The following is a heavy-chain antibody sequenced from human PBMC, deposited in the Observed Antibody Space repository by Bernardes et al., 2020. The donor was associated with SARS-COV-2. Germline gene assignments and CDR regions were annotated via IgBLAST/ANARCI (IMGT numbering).Heavy chain of an antibody. CDR3: ARGPADYYGSGSYYRRGMDV. CDR2: IDRSGIT. Sequence: SETLSLTCAVYGGSFSGYYWSWIRQPPGKGLEGFGEIDRSGITNYNPSLKSRVTISVDTSRNQFSLKLSSVTAADTAVYYCARGPADYYGSGSYYRRGMDVWGQGTTVTVSS. CDR1: GGSFSGYY. D-gene: IGHD3-10*01. V-gene: IGHV4-34*01. J-gene: IGHJ6*02.